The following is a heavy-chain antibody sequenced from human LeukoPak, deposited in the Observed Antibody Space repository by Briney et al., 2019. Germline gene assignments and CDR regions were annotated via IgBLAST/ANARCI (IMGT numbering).Heavy chain of an antibody. CDR1: GFTFSSYA. J-gene: IGHJ4*02. V-gene: IGHV3-64*01. CDR2: ISSSGGST. CDR3: AREVIGSEGHFDY. Sequence: GGSLRLSCAASGFTFSSYAMHWVRQAPGKGLEYVSAISSSGGSTYYANSVKGRFTISRDNSKNTLYLQMGSLRAEDMAVYYCAREVIGSEGHFDYWGQGTLVTVSS. D-gene: IGHD2-21*01.